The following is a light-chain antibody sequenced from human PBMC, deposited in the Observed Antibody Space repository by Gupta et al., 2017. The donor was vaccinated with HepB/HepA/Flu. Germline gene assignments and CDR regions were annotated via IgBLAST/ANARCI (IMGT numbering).Light chain of an antibody. CDR3: SAWDSNRSAVV. Sequence: QAGLTQPPSVSRGLRQTATLTCTGNNKNVGDQGAAWLQQHQGQPPKLLFNRDDNRPSGISERFSASRSGNTASLTITGLQAEDEADYYCSAWDSNRSAVVFGGGTKLTVL. J-gene: IGLJ2*01. CDR2: RDD. V-gene: IGLV10-54*04. CDR1: NKNVGDQG.